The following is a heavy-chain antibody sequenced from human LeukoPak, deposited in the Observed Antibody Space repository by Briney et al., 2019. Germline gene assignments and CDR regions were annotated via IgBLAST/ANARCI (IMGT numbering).Heavy chain of an antibody. D-gene: IGHD3-10*01. J-gene: IGHJ4*02. CDR1: GGTFSSYA. CDR2: IIPILGIA. V-gene: IGHV1-69*04. CDR3: ARDPNYGFDY. Sequence: GSSVKVSCKASGGTFSSYAISCVRQAPGQGLEWMGRIIPILGIANYAQKFQGRVTITADKSTSTAYMELSSLRSEDTAVYYCARDPNYGFDYWGQGTLVTVSS.